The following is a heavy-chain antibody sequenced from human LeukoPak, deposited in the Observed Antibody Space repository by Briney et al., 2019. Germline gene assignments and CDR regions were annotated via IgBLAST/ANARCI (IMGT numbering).Heavy chain of an antibody. V-gene: IGHV3-30*18. CDR1: GFTFSSYG. CDR3: AKADRRYYYYYGMDV. J-gene: IGHJ6*02. CDR2: ISYDGSNK. Sequence: GGSLRLSCAASGFTFSSYGMHWVRQAPGKGLEWVAVISYDGSNKYYADSVKGRFTISRDNSKNTLYLQMNSLRAEDTAVYYCAKADRRYYYYYGMDVWGQGTTVTVSS.